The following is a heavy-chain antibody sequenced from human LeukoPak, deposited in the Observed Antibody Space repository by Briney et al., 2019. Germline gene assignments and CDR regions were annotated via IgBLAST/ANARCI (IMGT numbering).Heavy chain of an antibody. CDR1: GGYIGSYY. CDR3: ARAHIVVVTAIQVGNWFDP. D-gene: IGHD2-21*02. J-gene: IGHJ5*02. Sequence: SETLSLTCTVSGGYIGSYYWGWIRQPPGKGLEWIGSIYYSGSIYYNPSLKSRVTISVDTSKNQFSLKLSSVTAADTAVYYCARAHIVVVTAIQVGNWFDPWGQGTLVTVSS. V-gene: IGHV4-39*07. CDR2: IYYSGSI.